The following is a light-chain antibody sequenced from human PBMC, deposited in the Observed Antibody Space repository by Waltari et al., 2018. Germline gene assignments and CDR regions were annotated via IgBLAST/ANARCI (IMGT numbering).Light chain of an antibody. CDR1: QNIISW. V-gene: IGKV1-5*03. Sequence: DIQMTQSPSSLPASIGDRVTITCRASQNIISWVAWYQQKPGEAPNLLMYKASILETGVPSRFRGSGFGTQFSLTIDSLQPDDFGVYYCQHYDGSSWTFGPGTRVEVK. J-gene: IGKJ1*01. CDR3: QHYDGSSWT. CDR2: KAS.